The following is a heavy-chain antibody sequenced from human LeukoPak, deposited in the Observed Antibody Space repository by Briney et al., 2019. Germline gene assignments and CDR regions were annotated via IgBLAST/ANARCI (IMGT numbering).Heavy chain of an antibody. CDR1: GFTFSSYW. D-gene: IGHD4-17*01. CDR3: TYHYYGDYYYYYMDV. V-gene: IGHV3-21*01. Sequence: GGSLRLSCGASGFTFSSYWMHWVRQAPGKGLEWVSSISSSSSYIYYADSVKGRFTISRDNAKNSLYLQMNSLRAEDTAVYYCTYHYYGDYYYYYMDVWGKGTTVTVSS. J-gene: IGHJ6*03. CDR2: ISSSSSYI.